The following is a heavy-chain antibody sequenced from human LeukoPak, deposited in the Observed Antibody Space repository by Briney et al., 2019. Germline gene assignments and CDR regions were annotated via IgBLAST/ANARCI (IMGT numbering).Heavy chain of an antibody. Sequence: GGSLRLSCAASGFTFSSYGMHWVRQAPGQGLEWMGIINPSGGSTSYAQKFQGRVTMTEDTSTDTAYMELSSLRSEDTAVYYCATGPAVYGGYRWAVTYWGQGTLVTVSS. CDR1: GFTFSSYG. J-gene: IGHJ4*02. CDR2: INPSGGST. V-gene: IGHV1-46*01. CDR3: ATGPAVYGGYRWAVTY. D-gene: IGHD3-22*01.